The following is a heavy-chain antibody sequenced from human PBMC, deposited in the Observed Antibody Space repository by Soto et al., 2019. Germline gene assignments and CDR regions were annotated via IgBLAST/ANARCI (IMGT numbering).Heavy chain of an antibody. V-gene: IGHV3-23*01. CDR1: GFTFSDYA. Sequence: EVKLLESGGGLVQPGGSLRLSCAASGFTFSDYAMNWVRQAPGEGLEWVSGIGGSGGSTNYADSVKGRFTISRDKAKNTMYLQMNSLRAEVTALYYCARGGEFLVHYFDSWGQGTLVTVSS. D-gene: IGHD3-16*01. CDR3: ARGGEFLVHYFDS. CDR2: IGGSGGST. J-gene: IGHJ4*02.